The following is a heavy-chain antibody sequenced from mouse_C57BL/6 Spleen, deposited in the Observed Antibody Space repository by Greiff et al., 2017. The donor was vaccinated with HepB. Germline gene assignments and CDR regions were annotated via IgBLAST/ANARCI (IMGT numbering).Heavy chain of an antibody. CDR1: GYTFTSYG. Sequence: QVQLQQSGAELARPGASVKLSCKASGYTFTSYGISWVKQRTGQGLEWIGEIYPRSGNTYYNEKFKGKATLTADKSSSTAYMELRSLTSEDSAVYFCARNLGREDYYAMDDWGQGTSVTVSS. V-gene: IGHV1-81*01. D-gene: IGHD4-1*01. CDR2: IYPRSGNT. CDR3: ARNLGREDYYAMDD. J-gene: IGHJ4*01.